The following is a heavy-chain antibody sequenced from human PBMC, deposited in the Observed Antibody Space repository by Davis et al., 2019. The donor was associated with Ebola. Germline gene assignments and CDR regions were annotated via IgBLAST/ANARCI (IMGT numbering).Heavy chain of an antibody. CDR2: IWYDGSNK. CDR3: ARVDENGDTDY. CDR1: GFTFSSYG. D-gene: IGHD4-17*01. V-gene: IGHV3-33*01. J-gene: IGHJ4*02. Sequence: PGGSLRLSCAASGFTFSSYGMHWVRQAPGKGLEWVAVIWYDGSNKYYADSVKGRFTISRVNSKNTLYLQMNSLRAEDTALYYCARVDENGDTDYWGQGTLVTVSS.